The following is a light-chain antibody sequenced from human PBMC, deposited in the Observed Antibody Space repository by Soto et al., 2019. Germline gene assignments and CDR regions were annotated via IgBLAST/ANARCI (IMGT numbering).Light chain of an antibody. CDR3: SSYTTSSTLA. J-gene: IGLJ2*01. Sequence: QSVLTQPPSVSGSPGQSVTISCTGTSSDVGSYNRVSWYQQPPGTAPKLVIYEVSHRPSGVPDRFSGSKSGNTASLTISGLQAEDEADYYCSSYTTSSTLAFGGGTKLTVL. CDR2: EVS. CDR1: SSDVGSYNR. V-gene: IGLV2-18*02.